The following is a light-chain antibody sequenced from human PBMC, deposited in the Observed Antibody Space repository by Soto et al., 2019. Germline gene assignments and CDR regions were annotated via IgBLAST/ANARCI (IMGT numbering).Light chain of an antibody. Sequence: EIVMTQSPATLSVSPGERATLSCRASQSISNNLAWYHQRPGEAPRLLIYGASTRATGIPARFSGSGSGTEFTLTISSLQSEDFAVYYCQQYNNWWTFGQGTRVEIK. J-gene: IGKJ1*01. CDR3: QQYNNWWT. CDR2: GAS. CDR1: QSISNN. V-gene: IGKV3-15*01.